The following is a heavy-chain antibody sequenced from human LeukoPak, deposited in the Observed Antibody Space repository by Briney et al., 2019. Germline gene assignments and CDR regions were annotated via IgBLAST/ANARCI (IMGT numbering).Heavy chain of an antibody. D-gene: IGHD2-15*01. CDR2: INHSGST. J-gene: IGHJ6*03. CDR1: GGSFSGYY. V-gene: IGHV4-34*01. CDR3: ARDTGVVVADGVHYMDV. Sequence: PSETLSLTCAVYGGSFSGYYWSWIRQPPGKGLEWIGEINHSGSTNYNPSLKSRVTISVDTSKNQFSLKLSSVTAADTAVYYCARDTGVVVADGVHYMDVWGKGTTVTVSS.